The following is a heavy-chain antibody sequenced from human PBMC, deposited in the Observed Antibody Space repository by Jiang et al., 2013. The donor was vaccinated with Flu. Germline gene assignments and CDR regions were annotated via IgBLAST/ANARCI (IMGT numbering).Heavy chain of an antibody. D-gene: IGHD3-22*01. CDR1: GGTFSTYR. Sequence: SGAEVKKPGSSVKASCKASGGTFSTYRLTWVRQAPGQGLEWMGRIIPVLDITDSAQKFQGRVTLSADKSTSTAYMEVTDLTSEDTAIYYCALDSNAYYACDIWGQGTMVSVSS. V-gene: IGHV1-69*04. CDR2: IIPVLDIT. CDR3: ALDSNAYYACDI. J-gene: IGHJ3*02.